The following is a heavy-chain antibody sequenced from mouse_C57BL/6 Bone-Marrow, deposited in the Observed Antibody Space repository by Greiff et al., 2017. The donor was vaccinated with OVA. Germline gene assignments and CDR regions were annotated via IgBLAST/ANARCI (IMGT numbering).Heavy chain of an antibody. CDR2: INPNNGGT. D-gene: IGHD1-1*01. Sequence: VQLQQSGPELVKPGASVKMSCKASGYTFTDYNMHWVKQSHGKSLEWIGYINPNNGGTSYNQKFKGKATLTVNKSSSTAYMELRSLTSEDSAVYYCARPIYYYGSSPDYWGQGTTLTVSS. CDR1: GYTFTDYN. CDR3: ARPIYYYGSSPDY. V-gene: IGHV1-22*01. J-gene: IGHJ2*01.